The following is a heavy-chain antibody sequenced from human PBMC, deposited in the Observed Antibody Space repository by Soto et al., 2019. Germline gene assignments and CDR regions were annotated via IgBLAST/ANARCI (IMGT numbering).Heavy chain of an antibody. CDR3: ARDVSSSWDPYYYYYYGMDV. CDR2: ISYDRSNK. V-gene: IGHV3-30-3*01. D-gene: IGHD6-13*01. Sequence: GGSLRLSCAASGFTFSSYAMHWVRQAPGKGLEWVAVISYDRSNKYYADSVKGRFTISRDNSKNTLYLQVNSRRAEDTAVYYCARDVSSSWDPYYYYYYGMDVWGQGTTFTVSS. J-gene: IGHJ6*02. CDR1: GFTFSSYA.